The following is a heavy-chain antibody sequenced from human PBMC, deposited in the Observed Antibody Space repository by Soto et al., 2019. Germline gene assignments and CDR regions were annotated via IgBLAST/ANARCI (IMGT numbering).Heavy chain of an antibody. CDR3: ARSIAVAGPYYYYYGMDV. V-gene: IGHV4-30-2*01. CDR2: IYHSGSP. D-gene: IGHD6-19*01. CDR1: GGSISSGGYS. J-gene: IGHJ6*02. Sequence: QMQLQESGSGRVKPSQTLSLTCAVSGGSISSGGYSWSWIRQPPGKGLEWIGYIYHSGSPYYNPSLKRRVTISVDRSKNQFALKLSSVTATDTAVYSCARSIAVAGPYYYYYGMDVWGQGTTVTVSS.